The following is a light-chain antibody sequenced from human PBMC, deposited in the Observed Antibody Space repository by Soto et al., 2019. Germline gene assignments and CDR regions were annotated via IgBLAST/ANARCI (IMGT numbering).Light chain of an antibody. CDR1: SSDVGGYSY. CDR3: SSYGGSNNLV. Sequence: QSALTQPPSAFGSPGQSVTISCTGASSDVGGYSYVSWYQQHPGKAPKLMIYEVSKRPSGVPDRFSGSKSGNTASLTVSGLQAEDEADYYCSSYGGSNNLVFGGGTKVTVL. V-gene: IGLV2-8*01. J-gene: IGLJ2*01. CDR2: EVS.